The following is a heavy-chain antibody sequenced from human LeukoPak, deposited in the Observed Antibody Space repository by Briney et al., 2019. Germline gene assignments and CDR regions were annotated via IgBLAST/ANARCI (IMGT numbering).Heavy chain of an antibody. CDR1: GASISSTAHY. CDR3: ARAPGYCSGTSCYFRFDP. D-gene: IGHD2-2*03. Sequence: SETLSLTCTVSGASISSTAHYWAWIRQSPGKGLEWIASIYHSGSSYYNPSLKSRVTISLDTSKRHFSLNLSSVIASDTANYYCARAPGYCSGTSCYFRFDPWGQGTLVTVSS. CDR2: IYHSGSS. V-gene: IGHV4-39*07. J-gene: IGHJ5*02.